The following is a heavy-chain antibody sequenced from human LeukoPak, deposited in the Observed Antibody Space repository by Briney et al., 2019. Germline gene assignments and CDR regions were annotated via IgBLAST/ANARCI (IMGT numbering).Heavy chain of an antibody. V-gene: IGHV3-23*01. CDR2: ISGSDGST. J-gene: IGHJ4*02. D-gene: IGHD2-15*01. CDR1: GFTFSNYA. Sequence: GGSLRLSCTASGFTFSNYAMSWVRQAPGKGLEWVSTISGSDGSTYYADSVKGRFTISRDNSKNTLYLQMNSLRVEDTAIYYCAKGRGYCTGGSCYSDYWGQGALVTVPS. CDR3: AKGRGYCTGGSCYSDY.